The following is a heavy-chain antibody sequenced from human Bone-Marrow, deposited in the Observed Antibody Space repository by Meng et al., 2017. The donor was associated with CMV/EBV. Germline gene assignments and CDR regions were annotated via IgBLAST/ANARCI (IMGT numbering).Heavy chain of an antibody. CDR3: ARDGGRVPADSYYYYGMDV. Sequence: ASVKGSCKASGYTFTSYCISWVRQAPGQGLEWMGWISAYNGNTNFAQKFLGRVTMTTDTSKSTAYMELRSLRSDDTAVYCCARDGGRVPADSYYYYGMDVWGQGTTVTVSS. J-gene: IGHJ6*02. V-gene: IGHV1-18*01. CDR2: ISAYNGNT. D-gene: IGHD2-2*01. CDR1: GYTFTSYC.